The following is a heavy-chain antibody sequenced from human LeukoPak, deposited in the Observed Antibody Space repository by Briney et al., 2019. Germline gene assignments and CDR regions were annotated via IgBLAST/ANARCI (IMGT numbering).Heavy chain of an antibody. V-gene: IGHV3-7*01. Sequence: GGSLRLSCAASGFIFSNNWMSWVRQAPGKGLEWVANIKGDGSETYYVDSVKGRFTISRDNTRNSLYLQMNSLRADDTATYYCTRDDFSGSYCDWGQGALVTVSS. CDR1: GFIFSNNW. D-gene: IGHD1-26*01. CDR3: TRDDFSGSYCD. J-gene: IGHJ4*02. CDR2: IKGDGSET.